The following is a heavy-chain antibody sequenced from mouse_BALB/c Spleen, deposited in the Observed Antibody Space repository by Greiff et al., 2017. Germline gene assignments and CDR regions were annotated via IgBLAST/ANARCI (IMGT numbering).Heavy chain of an antibody. V-gene: IGHV1-85*01. CDR2: IFPGDGST. CDR1: GYTFTSYD. D-gene: IGHD2-14*01. CDR3: ARNRYDVRMDY. J-gene: IGHJ4*01. Sequence: QVQLQQSGAELVKPGASVKLSCKASGYTFTSYDINWVRQRPEQGLEWIGWIFPGDGSTKYNEKFKGKATLTTDKSSSTAYMQLSSPTSEDSAVYYCARNRYDVRMDYWGQGTSVTVSS.